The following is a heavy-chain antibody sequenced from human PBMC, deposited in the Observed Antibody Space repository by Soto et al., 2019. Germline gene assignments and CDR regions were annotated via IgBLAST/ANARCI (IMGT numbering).Heavy chain of an antibody. Sequence: QVQLVQSGAEVKKPGSSVKVSCKASGGTFSSYAISWVRQAPGQGLEWMGGIIPIFGTANYAQKFQGRVTITADKSTSIAYMELSSLRSEDTAGYYCAREVMATNPHYFGMDVWGQGTTVTVSS. CDR3: AREVMATNPHYFGMDV. D-gene: IGHD2-21*01. V-gene: IGHV1-69*06. J-gene: IGHJ6*02. CDR2: IIPIFGTA. CDR1: GGTFSSYA.